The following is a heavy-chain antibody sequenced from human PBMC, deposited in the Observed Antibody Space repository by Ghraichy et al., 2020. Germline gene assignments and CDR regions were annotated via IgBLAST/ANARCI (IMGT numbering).Heavy chain of an antibody. J-gene: IGHJ4*02. V-gene: IGHV4-39*01. CDR1: GGSISSSSYY. D-gene: IGHD3-10*01. CDR2: IYYSGST. CDR3: ARHKDYYGSGSYYNPWDY. Sequence: SETLSLTCTVSGGSISSSSYYWGWIRQPPGKGLEWIGSIYYSGSTYYNPSLKSRVTISVDTSKNQFSLKLSSVTAADTAVYYCARHKDYYGSGSYYNPWDYWGQGTLVTVSS.